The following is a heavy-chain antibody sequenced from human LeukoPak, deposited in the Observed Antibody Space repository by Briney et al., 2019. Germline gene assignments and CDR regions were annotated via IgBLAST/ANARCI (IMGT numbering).Heavy chain of an antibody. Sequence: GASVKVSCKASGGTFSSYAISWVRQAPGQGLEWMGRIIPIFGIANYAQKFQGRVTITADKSTSTAYMELSSLRSEDTAVYYCARNIAVAGTEWFDPCGQGTLVTVSS. CDR1: GGTFSSYA. CDR2: IIPIFGIA. D-gene: IGHD6-19*01. V-gene: IGHV1-69*04. CDR3: ARNIAVAGTEWFDP. J-gene: IGHJ5*02.